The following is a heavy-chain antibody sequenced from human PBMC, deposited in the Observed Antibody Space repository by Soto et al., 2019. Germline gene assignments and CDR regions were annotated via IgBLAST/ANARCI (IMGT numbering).Heavy chain of an antibody. J-gene: IGHJ5*02. Sequence: ASVKVSCKASGGTFSSYAISWVRQAPGQGLGWMGGIIPIFGTANYAQKFQGRVTITADESTSTAYMELSSLRSEDTAVYYCARAVRIAAAVNWFDPWGQGTLVTVSS. CDR2: IIPIFGTA. CDR1: GGTFSSYA. D-gene: IGHD6-13*01. V-gene: IGHV1-69*13. CDR3: ARAVRIAAAVNWFDP.